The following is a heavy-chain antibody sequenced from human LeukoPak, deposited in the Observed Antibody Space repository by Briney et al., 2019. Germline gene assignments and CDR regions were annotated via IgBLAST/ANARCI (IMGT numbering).Heavy chain of an antibody. Sequence: PGGSLRLSCAASGFTFSSYEMNWVRQAPGKGLEWVSYISNSGSIIYYADSVMGRFTISRDNAKNSLYLQMNSLRAEDTAVYYCARDFGSYYYDSSAYDYWGQGTLVTVSS. D-gene: IGHD3-22*01. J-gene: IGHJ4*02. CDR2: ISNSGSII. V-gene: IGHV3-48*03. CDR1: GFTFSSYE. CDR3: ARDFGSYYYDSSAYDY.